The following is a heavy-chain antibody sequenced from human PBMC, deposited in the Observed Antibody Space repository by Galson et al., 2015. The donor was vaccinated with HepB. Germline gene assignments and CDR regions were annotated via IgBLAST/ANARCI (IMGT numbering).Heavy chain of an antibody. V-gene: IGHV4-4*02. CDR2: IHHTGST. CDR3: ARATLTTGFDS. CDR1: GGSITSNNW. J-gene: IGHJ4*02. Sequence: SETLSLTCAVSGGSITSNNWWSWVRQPPGKRLEWIGEIHHTGSTNYNPSLQSRVTISTDKSKNQFSLKVNSVTAADTSVYYCARATLTTGFDSWGQGTLVTVSS. D-gene: IGHD4-17*01.